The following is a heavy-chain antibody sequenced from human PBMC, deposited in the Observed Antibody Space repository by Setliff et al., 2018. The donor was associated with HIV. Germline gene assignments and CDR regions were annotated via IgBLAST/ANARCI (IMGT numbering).Heavy chain of an antibody. Sequence: GGSLRLSCAASGFTFSGSAMHWVRQASGKGLEWVGRIRSKGYGSATAYAASVKGRFTISRDDSKNTAYLQMDSLKTEDTAVYYCTRHSTDPWSLLDYWGQGTLGTVS. CDR3: TRHSTDPWSLLDY. J-gene: IGHJ4*02. CDR1: GFTFSGSA. CDR2: IRSKGYGSAT. V-gene: IGHV3-73*01. D-gene: IGHD1-1*01.